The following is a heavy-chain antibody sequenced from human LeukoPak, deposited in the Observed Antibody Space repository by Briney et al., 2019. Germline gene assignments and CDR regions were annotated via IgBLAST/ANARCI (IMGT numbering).Heavy chain of an antibody. D-gene: IGHD3-22*01. CDR1: GYTFTSYD. J-gene: IGHJ4*02. CDR2: ISAYNGNT. CDR3: AREYHDSSGYYFDY. Sequence: ASVKVSCKASGYTFTSYDINWVRQAPGQGLEWMGWISAYNGNTNYAQKLQGRVTMTTDTSTSTAYMELRSLRSDDTAVYYCAREYHDSSGYYFDYWGQGTLVTVSS. V-gene: IGHV1-18*01.